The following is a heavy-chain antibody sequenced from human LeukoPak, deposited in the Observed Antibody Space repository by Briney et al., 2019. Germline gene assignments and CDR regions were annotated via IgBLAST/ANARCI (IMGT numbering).Heavy chain of an antibody. CDR2: INPNSGGT. D-gene: IGHD3-22*01. CDR3: ASAWYYDSLYYAFDI. CDR1: GYTFTGYY. Sequence: ASVKVSCKASGYTFTGYYMHGVRQARGQGLEGMGWINPNSGGTNYAQKFQGRVTMTRDTSISTAYMELSRLRSADTAVYYCASAWYYDSLYYAFDIWGQGTMVAVSS. V-gene: IGHV1-2*02. J-gene: IGHJ3*02.